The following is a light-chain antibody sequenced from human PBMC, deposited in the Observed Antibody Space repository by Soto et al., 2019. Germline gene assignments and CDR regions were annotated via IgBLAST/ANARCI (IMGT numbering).Light chain of an antibody. CDR1: SSDVGGYNF. Sequence: QSLLTQPASVSGSPGQSITISCTGTSSDVGGYNFVSWYQHHPGKAPKLIIYDVTNRPSGISNRFSGSKSGNTASLTISGLQAEDEADYYCTSYTSSITYVFGTGTNVTVL. V-gene: IGLV2-14*03. CDR3: TSYTSSITYV. J-gene: IGLJ1*01. CDR2: DVT.